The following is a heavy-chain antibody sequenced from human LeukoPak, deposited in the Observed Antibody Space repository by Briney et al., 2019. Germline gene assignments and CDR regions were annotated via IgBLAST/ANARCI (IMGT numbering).Heavy chain of an antibody. D-gene: IGHD3-9*01. V-gene: IGHV1-2*02. CDR1: GYTFTGYY. J-gene: IGHJ4*02. CDR2: INPNSGGT. Sequence: ASVKVSCKASGYTFTGYYMHWVRQAPGQGLEWMGWINPNSGGTNYAQKFQGRVTMTRDTSISTAYMELSRLRSDDTAVYYCARAPPYFDWLPHDYWGQGTLVTVSS. CDR3: ARAPPYFDWLPHDY.